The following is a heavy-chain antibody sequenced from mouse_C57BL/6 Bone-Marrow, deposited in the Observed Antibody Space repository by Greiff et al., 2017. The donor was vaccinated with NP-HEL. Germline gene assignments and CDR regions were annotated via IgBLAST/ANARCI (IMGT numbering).Heavy chain of an antibody. J-gene: IGHJ2*01. D-gene: IGHD1-1*01. CDR1: GFNIKDYY. Sequence: EVQRVESGAELVKPGASVKLSCTASGFNIKDYYMHWVKQRTEQGLEWIGRIDPEDGETKYAPKFQGKATITADTSSNTAYLQLSSLTSEDTAVYYCARSFITTVVAGFDYWGQGTTLTVSS. CDR2: IDPEDGET. V-gene: IGHV14-2*01. CDR3: ARSFITTVVAGFDY.